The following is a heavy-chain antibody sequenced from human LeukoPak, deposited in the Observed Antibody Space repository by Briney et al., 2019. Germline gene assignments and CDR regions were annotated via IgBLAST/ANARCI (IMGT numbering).Heavy chain of an antibody. CDR2: VYYSGRT. J-gene: IGHJ4*02. V-gene: IGHV4-39*01. D-gene: IGHD2-15*01. CDR1: GGSISSSSYY. CDR3: ARQGSAYYFDF. Sequence: PPETLSLTCTVSGGSISSSSYYWGWIRQPPGKELQWIASVYYSGRTNYSPSLKSRVTISVDTSEKQFSLQLNSVTAADTAVYYCARQGSAYYFDFWGQGLLVTVSS.